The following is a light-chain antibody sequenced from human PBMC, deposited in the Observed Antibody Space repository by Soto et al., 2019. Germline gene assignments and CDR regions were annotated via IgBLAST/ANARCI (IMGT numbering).Light chain of an antibody. V-gene: IGKV3-15*01. CDR2: SAS. CDR1: QSVSSD. CDR3: QQYNNWPRT. J-gene: IGKJ1*01. Sequence: EIVLTQSPATLSVSPWERATLSCRASQSVSSDLAWYHQKPGQAPRLLIYSASTRATGIPARVSGSGSGTEFTLTINSLQSEDFAVYYCQQYNNWPRTFGQGTKVDIK.